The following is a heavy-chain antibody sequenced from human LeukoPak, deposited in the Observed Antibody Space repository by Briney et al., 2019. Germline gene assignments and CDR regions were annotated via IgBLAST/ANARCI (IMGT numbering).Heavy chain of an antibody. D-gene: IGHD3-10*01. CDR1: GFSFSTYW. J-gene: IGHJ6*02. V-gene: IGHV3-7*01. CDR2: TNEHETEK. Sequence: GGSLRLSCDVSGFSFSTYWMSWVRQAPGKGLEWVGQTNEHETEKYYGDAVRGRFTIYRDNAKNSLYLQMNSLRPEDTAVYYCARDTNGSGSYYRPYYYYGMDVWGQGTTVTVSS. CDR3: ARDTNGSGSYYRPYYYYGMDV.